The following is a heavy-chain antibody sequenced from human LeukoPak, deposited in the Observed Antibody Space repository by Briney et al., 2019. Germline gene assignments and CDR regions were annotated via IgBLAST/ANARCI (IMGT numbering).Heavy chain of an antibody. CDR3: ARDKTYGSGSYFDY. CDR1: GFIFSSYR. V-gene: IGHV3-7*01. J-gene: IGHJ4*02. CDR2: IKEDGSEK. D-gene: IGHD3-10*01. Sequence: GGSLRLSCAASGFIFSSYRMSWVRQAPGKGLEWVANIKEDGSEKYYVDSVKGRFTISRDNAKNSLYLQMNSLRAEDTAVYYCARDKTYGSGSYFDYWGQGTLVTVSS.